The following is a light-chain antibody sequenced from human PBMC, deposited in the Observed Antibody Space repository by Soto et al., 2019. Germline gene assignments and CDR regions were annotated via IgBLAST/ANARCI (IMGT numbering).Light chain of an antibody. Sequence: EIVLTQSPGTLSLSPGERATLSCRASQSVSSSYLAWYQQKPGQAPRLLIYGASSRATGIPDRFSGSASGTDFSLTISRLEPEDFAVYYCLQYWTLGQGTKVEIK. J-gene: IGKJ1*01. CDR3: LQYWT. V-gene: IGKV3-20*01. CDR1: QSVSSSY. CDR2: GAS.